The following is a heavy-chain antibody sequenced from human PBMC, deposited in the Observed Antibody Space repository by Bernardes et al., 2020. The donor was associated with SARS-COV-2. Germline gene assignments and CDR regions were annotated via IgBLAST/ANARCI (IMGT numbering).Heavy chain of an antibody. CDR1: GGSISSGGYY. J-gene: IGHJ6*02. Sequence: SETLSLTCTVSGGSISSGGYYWSWIRQHPGKGLEWIGYIYYSGSTYYNPSLKSRVTISVDTSKNQFSLKLSSVTAADTAVYYCARGITIFGVVDCMDGWGQGTTVTVSS. CDR3: ARGITIFGVVDCMDG. D-gene: IGHD3-3*01. CDR2: IYYSGST. V-gene: IGHV4-31*03.